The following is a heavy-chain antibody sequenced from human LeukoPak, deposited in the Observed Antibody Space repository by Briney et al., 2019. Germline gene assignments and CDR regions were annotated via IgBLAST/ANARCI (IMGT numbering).Heavy chain of an antibody. CDR2: IKQDGSEK. CDR1: GFTFTKYW. V-gene: IGHV3-7*01. D-gene: IGHD2-2*01. J-gene: IGHJ4*02. Sequence: GGSLRLSCAASGFTFTKYWMTWVRRAPGKGLEWVANIKQDGSEKFYVDSVKGRFTISRDNAKNSLDLQINSPGAEDTAVYYCARGLDCRSTSCYLDNWGQGTLVTVSS. CDR3: ARGLDCRSTSCYLDN.